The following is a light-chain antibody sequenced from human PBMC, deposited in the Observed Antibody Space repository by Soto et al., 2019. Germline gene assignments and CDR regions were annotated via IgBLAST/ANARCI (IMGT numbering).Light chain of an antibody. CDR1: QSVDSS. V-gene: IGKV3-15*01. CDR2: GAS. J-gene: IGKJ1*01. Sequence: EILMTQSPSTVSVSPGERATLSCRASQSVDSSLAWYQQKPGQAPRLLIFGASTRATGIPARFSGSGSGTEFTLTISGLLYEDFAVHYCQQYKNWHPWTFGQGTKVDIK. CDR3: QQYKNWHPWT.